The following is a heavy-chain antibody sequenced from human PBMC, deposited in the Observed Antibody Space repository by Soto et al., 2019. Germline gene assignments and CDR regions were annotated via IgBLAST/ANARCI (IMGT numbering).Heavy chain of an antibody. CDR1: GFTFSSYA. J-gene: IGHJ3*02. Sequence: QVQLVESGGGVVQPGRSLRLSCAASGFTFSSYAMHWVRQAPGKGLEWVAVISYDGSNKYYADSVKGRFTISRDNSKNTLYLQMNSLRAEATAVYYSAREWEQLVGHDAFDIWGQGTMVTVSS. CDR2: ISYDGSNK. CDR3: AREWEQLVGHDAFDI. V-gene: IGHV3-30-3*01. D-gene: IGHD6-6*01.